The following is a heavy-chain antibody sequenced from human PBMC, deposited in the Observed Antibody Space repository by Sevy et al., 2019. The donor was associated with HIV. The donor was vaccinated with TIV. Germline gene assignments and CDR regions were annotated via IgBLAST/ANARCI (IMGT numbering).Heavy chain of an antibody. Sequence: GGSLRLSCAASGFTFSSYWMSWVRQAPGKGLEWVANIKQDGSEKYYVDSVKGRFTISRDNAKSSLYLQMNSLRAEDTAVYYCARVRGIAVAGTRFDPWGQGTLVTVSS. J-gene: IGHJ5*02. CDR1: GFTFSSYW. V-gene: IGHV3-7*01. D-gene: IGHD6-19*01. CDR3: ARVRGIAVAGTRFDP. CDR2: IKQDGSEK.